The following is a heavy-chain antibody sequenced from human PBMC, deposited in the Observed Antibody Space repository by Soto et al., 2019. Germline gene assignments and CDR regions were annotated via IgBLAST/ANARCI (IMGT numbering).Heavy chain of an antibody. CDR2: IWYDGSNK. Sequence: QVQLVESGGGVVQPGRSLRLSCAASGFTFSSYGMHWVRQAPGKGLEWVAVIWYDGSNKYYADSVKGRFTISRDNSKNTLYLQMNSLRAEDTAVYYCARDLPGWAGGGYYFDYWGQGTLVTVSS. CDR1: GFTFSSYG. V-gene: IGHV3-33*01. J-gene: IGHJ4*02. CDR3: ARDLPGWAGGGYYFDY. D-gene: IGHD1-26*01.